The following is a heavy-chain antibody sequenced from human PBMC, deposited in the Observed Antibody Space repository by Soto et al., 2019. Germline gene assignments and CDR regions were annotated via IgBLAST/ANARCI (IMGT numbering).Heavy chain of an antibody. CDR2: ISGSGGST. CDR3: AKTYYDSSGYRPSGMDV. CDR1: GFTFSSYA. V-gene: IGHV3-23*01. J-gene: IGHJ6*02. D-gene: IGHD3-22*01. Sequence: GGSLRLSCAASGFTFSSYAMSWVRQAPGKGLEWVSAISGSGGSTYYADSVKGRFTISRDNSKNTLYLQMNSLRAEDAAVYYCAKTYYDSSGYRPSGMDVWGQGTTVTVSS.